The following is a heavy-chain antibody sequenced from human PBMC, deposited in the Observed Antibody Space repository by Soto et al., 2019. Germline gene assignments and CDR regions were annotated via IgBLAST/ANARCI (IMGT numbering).Heavy chain of an antibody. J-gene: IGHJ4*02. CDR3: TRLISPVAARPS. V-gene: IGHV5-10-1*01. CDR2: IDPSDSYT. CDR1: GYSFTSYW. D-gene: IGHD2-15*01. Sequence: GGSLKISCKGSGYSFTSYWISWVRQMPGKGLEWMGRIDPSDSYTNYSPSFQGHVTISADKSISTAYLQWSSLKASDTAMYYCTRLISPVAARPSWGQGTLVTVSA.